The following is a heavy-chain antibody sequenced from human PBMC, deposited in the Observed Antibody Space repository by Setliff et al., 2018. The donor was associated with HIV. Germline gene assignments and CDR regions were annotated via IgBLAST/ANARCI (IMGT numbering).Heavy chain of an antibody. CDR3: ARGGLTAAGTLLLVGYFDY. J-gene: IGHJ4*02. Sequence: PSETLSLTCTVSGGSISSSSYYWGWIRQPPGKGLEWIGSIYYTGSTYHNTSLKSRVSISVDTSKNQFSLKLSSVTAADTAVYYCARGGLTAAGTLLLVGYFDYWGQGTLVTVSS. CDR1: GGSISSSSYY. D-gene: IGHD6-13*01. CDR2: IYYTGST. V-gene: IGHV4-39*01.